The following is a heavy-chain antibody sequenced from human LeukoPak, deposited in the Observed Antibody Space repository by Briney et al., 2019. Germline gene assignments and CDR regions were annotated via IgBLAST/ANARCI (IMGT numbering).Heavy chain of an antibody. J-gene: IGHJ6*03. V-gene: IGHV4-59*11. Sequence: PSETLSLTCTVSGGSISSHYWSWIRQPPGKGLEWIGYIYYSGSTNYNPSLMSRVTISVDTSKNQFSLKLSSVTAADTAVYYCARFNFYVSYMDVWGKGTTVTVSS. CDR2: IYYSGST. CDR3: ARFNFYVSYMDV. CDR1: GGSISSHY. D-gene: IGHD3-10*02.